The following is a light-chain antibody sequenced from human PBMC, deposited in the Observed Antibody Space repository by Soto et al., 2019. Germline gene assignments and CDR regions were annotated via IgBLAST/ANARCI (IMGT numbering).Light chain of an antibody. CDR3: QKYSSYSLPT. Sequence: DIQMTQSPSILSASVGDSVTITCRASQSVSRWLAWYQQKPGKAPKLLIYDASSLNSGVPSRFSGSQSGTEFTLTITRLLPDDFATYFCQKYSSYSLPTFGGGTKVDNK. J-gene: IGKJ4*01. CDR1: QSVSRW. CDR2: DAS. V-gene: IGKV1-5*01.